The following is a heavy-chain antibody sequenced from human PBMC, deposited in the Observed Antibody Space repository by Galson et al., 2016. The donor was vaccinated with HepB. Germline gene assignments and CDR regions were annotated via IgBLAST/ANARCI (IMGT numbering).Heavy chain of an antibody. Sequence: SLRLSCAASGFTLSSYWMHWVRQAPGKGLEWVSAISGSVVDSTYYADPVKGRFTISRDNSKNMLLLQMNSLRVEDTALYYCAKEFVATGGVVGDYWGQGTLVTVSS. D-gene: IGHD2-8*02. CDR1: GFTLSSYW. V-gene: IGHV3-23*01. J-gene: IGHJ4*02. CDR3: AKEFVATGGVVGDY. CDR2: ISGSVVDST.